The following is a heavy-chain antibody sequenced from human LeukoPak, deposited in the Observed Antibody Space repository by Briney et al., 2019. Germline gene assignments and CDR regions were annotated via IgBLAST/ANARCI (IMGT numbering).Heavy chain of an antibody. J-gene: IGHJ4*02. CDR2: ISSSGSAI. Sequence: GGSLRLSCAASGFTFSDYYMSWIRQAPGKGLEWVSYISSSGSAIYYADSVKGRFTISRDNAKNSLYLQMNSLRAEDTAVYYCARGYCSGGSCYSGAYWGQGTLVTVSS. CDR1: GFTFSDYY. V-gene: IGHV3-11*01. CDR3: ARGYCSGGSCYSGAY. D-gene: IGHD2-15*01.